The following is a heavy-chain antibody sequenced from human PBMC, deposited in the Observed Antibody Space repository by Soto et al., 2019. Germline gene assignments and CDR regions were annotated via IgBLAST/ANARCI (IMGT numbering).Heavy chain of an antibody. D-gene: IGHD1-1*01. Sequence: TGPTLVNPTETLTLTCTFSGFSFTTTRMGVSWTRQPPGKALEWLAIIYWDGESRYNPLLRRRLTLTEDTSKNQVVHTMTNIDPKDTATYYCAHRDSTGTTTYFDSLCHGIPVTVS. CDR1: GFSFTTTRMG. CDR2: IYWDGES. CDR3: AHRDSTGTTTYFDS. V-gene: IGHV2-5*02. J-gene: IGHJ4*01.